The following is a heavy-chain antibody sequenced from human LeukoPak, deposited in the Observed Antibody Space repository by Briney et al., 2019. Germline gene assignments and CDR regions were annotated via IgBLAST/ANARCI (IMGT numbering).Heavy chain of an antibody. D-gene: IGHD2-2*02. CDR2: VIPVFGTS. Sequence: PVKVSCKASGGTFSTYSTSWVRQAPGHGLEWMGGVIPVFGTSVYAQKFQDRVTITADESTSTAYMELRSLRSDDTAVYYCARDRKGRYPKDDAFDIWGQGTMVTVSS. J-gene: IGHJ3*02. V-gene: IGHV1-69*13. CDR1: GGTFSTYS. CDR3: ARDRKGRYPKDDAFDI.